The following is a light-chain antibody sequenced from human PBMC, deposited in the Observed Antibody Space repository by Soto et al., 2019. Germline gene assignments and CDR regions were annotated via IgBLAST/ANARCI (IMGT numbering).Light chain of an antibody. CDR2: EGS. V-gene: IGLV2-23*01. CDR1: SSDVGSYNL. CDR3: SSYAGSSTHVV. Sequence: QSALTQPASVSGSPGQSITISCTGISSDVGSYNLVSWYQQHPGKAPKVMIYEGSKRPSGVSNRFSGSRPGNTASLTLSGLQAEDEAHYYCSSYAGSSTHVVFGGGTKLTVL. J-gene: IGLJ2*01.